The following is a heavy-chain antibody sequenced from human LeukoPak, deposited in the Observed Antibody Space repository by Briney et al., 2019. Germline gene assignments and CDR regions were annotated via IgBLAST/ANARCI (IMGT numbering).Heavy chain of an antibody. CDR1: GGSISSSSYY. CDR2: IYYSGST. CDR3: ANLLLEGLTDYYYYGMDV. D-gene: IGHD3-3*01. J-gene: IGHJ6*02. Sequence: SETLSLTCTVSGGSISSSSYYWGWIRQPPGRGLEWIGSIYYSGSTYYNPSLKSRVTISVHTSKNQFSLKLSSVTAADTAVYYCANLLLEGLTDYYYYGMDVWGQGTTVTVSS. V-gene: IGHV4-39*01.